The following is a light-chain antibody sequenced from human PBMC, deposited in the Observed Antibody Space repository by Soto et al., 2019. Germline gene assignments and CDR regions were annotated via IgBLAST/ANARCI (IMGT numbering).Light chain of an antibody. J-gene: IGKJ5*01. V-gene: IGKV3-11*01. CDR3: QQRNSWPPTFT. CDR1: QSVSSY. CDR2: DAS. Sequence: EIVLTQSPATLSLSPGERATLSCRASQSVSSYLAWYQQKPGQAPRLLIYDASNRATGIPARFSGSGSGTDFTLTISSLEPEDFAVYYCQQRNSWPPTFTFGQGTRLENK.